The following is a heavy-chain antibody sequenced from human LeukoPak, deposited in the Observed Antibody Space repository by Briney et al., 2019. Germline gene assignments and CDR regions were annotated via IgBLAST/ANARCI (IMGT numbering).Heavy chain of an antibody. D-gene: IGHD5-18*01. CDR3: ARGQRRHTDLAPSFDY. CDR2: ISYDGSYK. V-gene: IGHV3-30*04. Sequence: GRSLRLSCAASGFTFSSYAMHWVRQAPGKGLEWVAVISYDGSYKYYADSVKGRFTISRDNSKNTLYLQMNSLRAEDTAVFYCARGQRRHTDLAPSFDYWGQGILVTVSS. CDR1: GFTFSSYA. J-gene: IGHJ4*02.